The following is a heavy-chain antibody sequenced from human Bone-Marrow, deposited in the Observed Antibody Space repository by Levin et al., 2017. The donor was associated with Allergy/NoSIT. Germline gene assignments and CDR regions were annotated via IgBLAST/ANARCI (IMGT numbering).Heavy chain of an antibody. J-gene: IGHJ4*02. V-gene: IGHV3-23*01. Sequence: QPGGSLRLSCAASGFTFSIYAMNWVRQAPGKGLEWVSGVSDGGASTYYADSVKGRFTISTDNSKNTLYLQMNSLRAEDTAVYFCAKAGGGYYFDLWGQGTLVTVSS. CDR2: VSDGGAST. CDR3: AKAGGGYYFDL. D-gene: IGHD5-24*01. CDR1: GFTFSIYA.